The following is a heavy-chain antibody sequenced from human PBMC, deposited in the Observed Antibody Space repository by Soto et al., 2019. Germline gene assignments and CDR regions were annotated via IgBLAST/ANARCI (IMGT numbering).Heavy chain of an antibody. CDR3: ARLYPYCTNGVSDIRPNDAFDV. CDR1: GGSIGSSSYY. CDR2: IYYSGST. V-gene: IGHV4-39*01. D-gene: IGHD2-8*01. J-gene: IGHJ3*01. Sequence: SETLSLTCTVSGGSIGSSSYYWGWIRQPPGKGLEWIGSIYYSGSTYYNPSLKSRVTISVDTSKNQFSLKLSSVTAADTAVYYCARLYPYCTNGVSDIRPNDAFDVWGQGTIVTV.